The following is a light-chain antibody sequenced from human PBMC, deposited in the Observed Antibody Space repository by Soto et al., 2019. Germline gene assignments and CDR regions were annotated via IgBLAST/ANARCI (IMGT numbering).Light chain of an antibody. CDR2: GNS. J-gene: IGLJ2*01. CDR3: SSYAGSNNSVV. CDR1: SSNIGAGYD. V-gene: IGLV1-40*01. Sequence: QSVLTQPPSVSGAPGQRVTISCTGSSSNIGAGYDVHWYQQLPGTAPKLLIYGNSNRPSGVPDRFSGSKSGTSASLAITGLQAEDEADYYCSSYAGSNNSVVFGGGTKVTVL.